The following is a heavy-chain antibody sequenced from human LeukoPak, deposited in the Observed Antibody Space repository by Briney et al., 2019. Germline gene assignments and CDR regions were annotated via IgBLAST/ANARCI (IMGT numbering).Heavy chain of an antibody. Sequence: SETLSLTCTVSGGSISTYYGNWIRQAPGKGLEWIGYIYYSGSTYYNPSLKSRVTISVDTSMNQFSLKLSSVTAADTAVYYCARRFLTIDNWFDPWGQGTLVTVSS. V-gene: IGHV4-59*04. J-gene: IGHJ5*02. CDR2: IYYSGST. CDR3: ARRFLTIDNWFDP. D-gene: IGHD3-3*01. CDR1: GGSISTYY.